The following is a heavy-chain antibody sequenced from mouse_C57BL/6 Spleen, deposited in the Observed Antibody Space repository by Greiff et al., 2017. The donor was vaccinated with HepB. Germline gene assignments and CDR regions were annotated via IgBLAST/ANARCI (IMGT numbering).Heavy chain of an antibody. J-gene: IGHJ4*01. CDR2: INPSSGYT. D-gene: IGHD1-1*01. CDR3: ARFGSSYEGYAMDY. CDR1: GYTFTSYT. Sequence: VQLQQSGAELARPGASVKMSCKASGYTFTSYTMHWVKQRPGQGLEWIGYINPSSGYTKYNQKFKDKATLTADKSSSTAYMQLSSLTSEDSAVYYCARFGSSYEGYAMDYWGQGTSVTVSS. V-gene: IGHV1-4*01.